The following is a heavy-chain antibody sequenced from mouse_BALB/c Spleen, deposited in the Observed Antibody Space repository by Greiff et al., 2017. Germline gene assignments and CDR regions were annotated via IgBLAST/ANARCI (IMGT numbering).Heavy chain of an antibody. Sequence: VQLQQSGPELVKPGASVKMSCKASGYTFTSYVMHWVKQKPGQGLEWIGYINPYNDGTKYNEKFKGKATLTSDKSSSTAYMELSSLTSEDSAVYYCARSYAITPYYFDYWGQGTTLTVSS. J-gene: IGHJ2*01. V-gene: IGHV1-14*01. CDR3: ARSYAITPYYFDY. D-gene: IGHD1-2*01. CDR1: GYTFTSYV. CDR2: INPYNDGT.